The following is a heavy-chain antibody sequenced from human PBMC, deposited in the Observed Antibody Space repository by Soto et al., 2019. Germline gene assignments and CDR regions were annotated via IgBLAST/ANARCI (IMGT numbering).Heavy chain of an antibody. J-gene: IGHJ3*02. Sequence: SETLSLTCTVSGGSISTDNSFCSWIRQHPGKGLEWIGYIDYIGRAYYNPSPKSRVTTSVDTTKNQFSLRLSTVTVADTATYYCAREGKTTAVSDAIDIWGQGTVVTVSS. CDR2: IDYIGRA. D-gene: IGHD1-1*01. V-gene: IGHV4-31*03. CDR3: AREGKTTAVSDAIDI. CDR1: GGSISTDNSF.